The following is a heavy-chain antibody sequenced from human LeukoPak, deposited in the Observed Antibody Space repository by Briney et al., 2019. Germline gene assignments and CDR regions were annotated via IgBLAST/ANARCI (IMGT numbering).Heavy chain of an antibody. D-gene: IGHD1-26*01. J-gene: IGHJ4*02. CDR2: VSGSGGST. Sequence: GGSLRLSCAASGFTFSSYAMSWVRQAPGKGLEWVSAVSGSGGSTYYADSVKGRFTISRDNSKNTLYLQMNSLRAEDTAVYYCARDRREGYYYFDYWGQGTLVTVSS. CDR3: ARDRREGYYYFDY. V-gene: IGHV3-23*01. CDR1: GFTFSSYA.